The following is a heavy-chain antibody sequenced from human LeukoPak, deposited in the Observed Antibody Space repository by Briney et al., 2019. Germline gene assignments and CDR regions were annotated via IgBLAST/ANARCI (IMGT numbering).Heavy chain of an antibody. CDR2: ISAYNGNT. CDR3: ARDGREITIFGVVTPYYYMDV. J-gene: IGHJ6*03. CDR1: GYTFTSYG. Sequence: ASVKVSCKASGYTFTSYGISWVRQAPGQGLEWMGWISAYNGNTNYAQKLQGRVTMTTDTSTSTAYMELRSLRSDDTAVYYCARDGREITIFGVVTPYYYMDVWGKGTTVTVSS. V-gene: IGHV1-18*01. D-gene: IGHD3-3*01.